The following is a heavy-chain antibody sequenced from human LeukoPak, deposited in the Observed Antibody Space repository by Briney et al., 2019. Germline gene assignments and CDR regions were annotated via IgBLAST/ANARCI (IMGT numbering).Heavy chain of an antibody. Sequence: KVSCKASGYTFTSYWIGWVRQMPGKGLEWMGIIYPGDSDTRYSPSFQGQVTISADKSISTAYLQWSSLKASDTAMYYCARAYDILTGYYPAFDIWGQGTMVTVSS. CDR2: IYPGDSDT. CDR1: GYTFTSYW. CDR3: ARAYDILTGYYPAFDI. D-gene: IGHD3-9*01. V-gene: IGHV5-51*01. J-gene: IGHJ3*02.